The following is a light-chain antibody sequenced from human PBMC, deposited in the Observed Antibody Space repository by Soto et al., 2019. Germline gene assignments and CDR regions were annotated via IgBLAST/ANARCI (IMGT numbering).Light chain of an antibody. CDR2: DVN. V-gene: IGLV2-14*03. Sequence: QSALTQPASVPGSPGQSITISCTGTSSDIGAYNFVSWYQQHPGKAPKLMLYDVNIRPSGVSNRFSGSKSGNTASLTISGLQAEGEADYYCTSWTTSTTMIFGGGTKLTVL. CDR1: SSDIGAYNF. CDR3: TSWTTSTTMI. J-gene: IGLJ2*01.